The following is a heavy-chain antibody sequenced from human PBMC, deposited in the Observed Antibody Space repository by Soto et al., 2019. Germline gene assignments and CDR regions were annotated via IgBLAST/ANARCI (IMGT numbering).Heavy chain of an antibody. CDR1: GGSISSGGYY. CDR2: IYYSGST. V-gene: IGHV4-31*03. CDR3: ARAYCSSTSCYWWRNWFGP. D-gene: IGHD2-2*01. Sequence: SETLSLTCTVSGGSISSGGYYWSWIRQHPGKGLEWIGYIYYSGSTYYNPSLKSRVTISVDTSKNQFSLKLSSVTAADTAVYYCARAYCSSTSCYWWRNWFGPWGPGTLVTVSS. J-gene: IGHJ5*02.